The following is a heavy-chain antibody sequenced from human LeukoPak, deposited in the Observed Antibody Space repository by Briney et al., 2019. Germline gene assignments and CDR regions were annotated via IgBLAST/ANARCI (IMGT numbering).Heavy chain of an antibody. D-gene: IGHD5-24*01. J-gene: IGHJ4*02. V-gene: IGHV4-59*08. CDR2: IYYSGSA. Sequence: SETLSLTCTVSGGSISSYYWNWRRQPPGKGLEWIGYIYYSGSANYNPSLKSRVTIPIDTSKNQCSLKLSSVTAADTAVYYCASSDGRIEDWGQGTLVTVSS. CDR1: GGSISSYY. CDR3: ASSDGRIED.